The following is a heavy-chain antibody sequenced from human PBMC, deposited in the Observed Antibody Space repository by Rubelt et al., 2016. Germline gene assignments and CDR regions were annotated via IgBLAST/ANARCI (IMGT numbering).Heavy chain of an antibody. V-gene: IGHV3-30*04. J-gene: IGHJ4*02. Sequence: VQLVESGGGLVQPGGSLRVSCAASGFTFTSYAIHWVRQAPGKGLEWVAVISYDRNNKYYADSVKGRFTISRDNSKNTLYLQMDSLRAEDTAIYYCAKDPGSSAFYFDSWGQGTLVSVSS. CDR2: ISYDRNNK. CDR3: AKDPGSSAFYFDS. D-gene: IGHD6-6*01. CDR1: GFTFTSYA.